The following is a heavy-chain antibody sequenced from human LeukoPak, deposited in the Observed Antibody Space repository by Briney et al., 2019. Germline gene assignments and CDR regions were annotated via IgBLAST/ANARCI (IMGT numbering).Heavy chain of an antibody. CDR2: ISFDGSNK. D-gene: IGHD6-6*01. CDR3: GGSSFDPYYYYYGMDV. V-gene: IGHV3-33*08. J-gene: IGHJ6*02. Sequence: QPGRSLTLSCAASGFTFSDFGMHWVRQAPGKGLEWVALISFDGSNKYYADSVKGRFTISRDNSKNTLYLQMNSLRAEDTAVYYCGGSSFDPYYYYYGMDVWGQGTTVTVSS. CDR1: GFTFSDFG.